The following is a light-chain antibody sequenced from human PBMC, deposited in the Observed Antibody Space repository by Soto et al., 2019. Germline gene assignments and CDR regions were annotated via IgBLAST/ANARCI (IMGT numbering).Light chain of an antibody. CDR2: ANS. CDR1: SSSIGAGYD. J-gene: IGLJ1*01. V-gene: IGLV1-40*01. Sequence: QSVLTQPPSVSGAPGQRVTISCAGSSSSIGAGYDVHWYQQLPGAAPKLLIYANSNRPSGVPDRFSGSKSGTSASLAITGLQAEDEADYYCQSYDSSLYGYGLGSGTKVTV. CDR3: QSYDSSLYGYG.